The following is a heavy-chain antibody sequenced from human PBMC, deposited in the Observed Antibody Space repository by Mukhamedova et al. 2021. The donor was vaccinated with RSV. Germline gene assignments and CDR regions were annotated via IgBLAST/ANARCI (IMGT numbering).Heavy chain of an antibody. D-gene: IGHD3-16*01. CDR2: INPNSGGT. CDR3: ARVGDYYGMDV. Sequence: MGRINPNSGGTNYAQKFQGRVTMTRDTSISTAYMELSRLRSDDTAVYYCARVGDYYGMDVWGQGTTVTVSS. V-gene: IGHV1-2*06. J-gene: IGHJ6*02.